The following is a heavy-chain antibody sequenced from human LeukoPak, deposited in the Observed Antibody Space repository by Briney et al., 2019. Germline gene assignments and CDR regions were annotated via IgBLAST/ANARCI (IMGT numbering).Heavy chain of an antibody. CDR3: ARRRYGTSNFDS. CDR2: IYYTGST. Sequence: SETLSLTCTVSGGSINSVLHYWAWIRQPPGKGLEWIGDIYYTGSTYYTPSLKSRVTISVDKSEDQLSLKLSSLTAADTAVYYCARRRYGTSNFDSWGLGTLVTVSS. V-gene: IGHV4-39*01. CDR1: GGSINSVLHY. D-gene: IGHD1-26*01. J-gene: IGHJ4*02.